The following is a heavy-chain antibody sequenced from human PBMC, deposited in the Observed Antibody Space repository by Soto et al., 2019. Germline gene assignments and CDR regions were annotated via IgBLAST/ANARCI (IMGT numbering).Heavy chain of an antibody. D-gene: IGHD2-15*01. J-gene: IGHJ6*02. V-gene: IGHV5-51*01. Sequence: PGESLKISCKGSGYSFTSYWIGWVRQMPGKGLEWMGIIYPGDSDTRYSPSFQGQVTISADKSISTAYLQWSSLKASDTAMYYCATLGGVVVAATRGRYYGMDVWGQGTTVTVSS. CDR1: GYSFTSYW. CDR3: ATLGGVVVAATRGRYYGMDV. CDR2: IYPGDSDT.